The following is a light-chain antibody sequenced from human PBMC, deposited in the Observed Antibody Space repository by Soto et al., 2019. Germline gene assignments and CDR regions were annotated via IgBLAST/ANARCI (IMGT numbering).Light chain of an antibody. CDR3: QAYDSSLSASV. V-gene: IGLV1-40*01. CDR1: SSNIGSIYD. CDR2: GNN. Sequence: QSVLTQPPSVSGNPGQRVTISCTGSSSNIGSIYDVSWYQQLPGTAPSLLIYGNNNRASGVPDRFSGSKSGTSASLAITGLQAEDEADYYCQAYDSSLSASVFGGGTKLTVL. J-gene: IGLJ2*01.